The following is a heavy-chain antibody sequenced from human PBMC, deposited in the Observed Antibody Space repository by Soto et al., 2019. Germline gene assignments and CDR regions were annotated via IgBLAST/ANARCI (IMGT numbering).Heavy chain of an antibody. D-gene: IGHD3-3*01. CDR2: IHTSGST. CDR1: GGSISIYY. CDR3: ARVGYDFWSGYYSYLDY. V-gene: IGHV4-4*07. Sequence: SETLSLTCTVSGGSISIYYWSLVRQPAGKGLEWIGRIHTSGSTNYNPSLKSRVTMSVDTSKNQFSLKLSSVTAADTAVYYCARVGYDFWSGYYSYLDYWCKGSLIPVSS. J-gene: IGHJ4*02.